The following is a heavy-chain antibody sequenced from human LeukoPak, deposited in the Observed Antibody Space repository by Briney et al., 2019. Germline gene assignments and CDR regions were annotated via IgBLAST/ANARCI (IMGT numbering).Heavy chain of an antibody. CDR2: IYTSGST. V-gene: IGHV4-61*02. CDR3: ARERTPYCTNGICYERFDAFDI. J-gene: IGHJ3*02. D-gene: IGHD2-8*01. Sequence: SETLSLTCTVSGGSISSGSYYWSWIRQPAGKGLEWIGRIYTSGSTNYNPSLKSRVTISVDTSKNQFSLKLSSVTAADTAVYYCARERTPYCTNGICYERFDAFDIWGQGTMVTVSS. CDR1: GGSISSGSYY.